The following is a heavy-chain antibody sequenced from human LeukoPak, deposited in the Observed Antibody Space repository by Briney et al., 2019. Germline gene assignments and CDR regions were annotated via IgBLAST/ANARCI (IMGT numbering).Heavy chain of an antibody. CDR3: ARDLYYYGSGNYVPGLPDY. J-gene: IGHJ4*02. CDR1: GFTFSGYE. D-gene: IGHD3-10*01. V-gene: IGHV3-48*03. Sequence: PAGSLRLSCEGSGFTFSGYEMNWVRQAPGKGLEWISYICGRGITSVFADSVKGRFTRSRDDAKNLLYLQMNSLRAEDTAVYYCARDLYYYGSGNYVPGLPDYWGQGTLVTVSS. CDR2: ICGRGITS.